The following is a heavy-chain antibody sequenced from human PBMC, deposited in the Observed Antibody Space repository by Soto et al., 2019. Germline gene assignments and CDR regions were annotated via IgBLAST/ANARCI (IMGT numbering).Heavy chain of an antibody. D-gene: IGHD1-20*01. CDR2: ISGSGGST. J-gene: IGHJ4*02. Sequence: EVQLLESGGGLVQPGGSLRLSCAASGFTFSSYAMSWIRQAPGKGLEWVSAISGSGGSTYYADSVKGRFTISRDNSKNTLYLQMNSLRAEDTAVYYCAKVPYNWNYFDYWGQGTLVTVSS. V-gene: IGHV3-23*01. CDR1: GFTFSSYA. CDR3: AKVPYNWNYFDY.